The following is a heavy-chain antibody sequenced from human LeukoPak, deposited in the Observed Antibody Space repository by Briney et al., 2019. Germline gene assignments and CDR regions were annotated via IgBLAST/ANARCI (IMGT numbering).Heavy chain of an antibody. V-gene: IGHV4-59*01. CDR2: IYYSGST. CDR3: ARRGGSAWGAFDI. CDR1: GGSISSYY. Sequence: SETLSLTCTVSGGSISSYYWSWIRQPPGKGLEWIGYIYYSGSTNYNPSLKSRVTISVDTSKNQFSLKLSSVTAADTAVYYCARRGGSAWGAFDIWGQGTMVTVSS. J-gene: IGHJ3*02. D-gene: IGHD1-26*01.